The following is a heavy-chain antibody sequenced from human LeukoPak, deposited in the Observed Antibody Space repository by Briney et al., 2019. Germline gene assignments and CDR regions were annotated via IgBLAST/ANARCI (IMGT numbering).Heavy chain of an antibody. Sequence: ASVKVSCKASGYTFTSYDINWVRQATGQGLEWMGWMNPNSGNTGYAQKFQGRVTMTRDTSTSTVYMELSSLRSEDTAVYYCARANYDSSGYYFDYWGQGTLVTVSS. D-gene: IGHD3-22*01. CDR3: ARANYDSSGYYFDY. CDR1: GYTFTSYD. J-gene: IGHJ4*02. V-gene: IGHV1-8*01. CDR2: MNPNSGNT.